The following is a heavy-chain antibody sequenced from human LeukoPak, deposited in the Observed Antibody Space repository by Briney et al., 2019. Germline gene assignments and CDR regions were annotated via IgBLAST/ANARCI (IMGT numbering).Heavy chain of an antibody. J-gene: IGHJ4*02. V-gene: IGHV3-49*03. Sequence: PGRSLRLSCIVSGFPFGDYAMSWFRQAPGKGLEWVGFIRSKPYGGTTEYAASVKGRFTISRDDSAGIAYLQMNSLKTEDTAMYYCSRGSAYDYVWGSYHYSYFDYWGQGILVTVSS. CDR3: SRGSAYDYVWGSYHYSYFDY. D-gene: IGHD3-16*02. CDR2: IRSKPYGGTT. CDR1: GFPFGDYA.